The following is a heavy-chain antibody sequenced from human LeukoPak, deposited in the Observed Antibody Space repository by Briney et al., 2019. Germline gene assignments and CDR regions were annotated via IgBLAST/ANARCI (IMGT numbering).Heavy chain of an antibody. CDR2: ISSSSSYI. Sequence: PGGSLRLSCAASGFTFSSYSMNWVRQAPGKGLEWVSSISSSSSYIYYADSVKGRFTISRDNSKNTLYLHMNSVRAEDTAVYYCAKGGCSASCYSTYWAQGTLVTVSS. J-gene: IGHJ4*02. CDR3: AKGGCSASCYSTY. D-gene: IGHD2-2*02. V-gene: IGHV3-21*04. CDR1: GFTFSSYS.